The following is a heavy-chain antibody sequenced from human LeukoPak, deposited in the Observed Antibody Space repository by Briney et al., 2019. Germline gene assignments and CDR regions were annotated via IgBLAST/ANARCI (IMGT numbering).Heavy chain of an antibody. CDR2: ISSSSSYT. J-gene: IGHJ4*02. V-gene: IGHV3-11*05. CDR3: ARVCVGSWCYDY. CDR1: GFTVSGNY. D-gene: IGHD3-10*02. Sequence: GGSLRLSCAASGFTVSGNYMSWVRQAPGKGLEWVSYISSSSSYTNYADSVKGRFTISRDNAKNSLYLQMNSLRAEDTAVYYCARVCVGSWCYDYWGQGTLVTVSS.